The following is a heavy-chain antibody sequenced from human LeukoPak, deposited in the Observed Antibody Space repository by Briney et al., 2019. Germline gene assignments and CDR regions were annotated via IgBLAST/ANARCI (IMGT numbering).Heavy chain of an antibody. CDR1: GFTFSTYA. D-gene: IGHD3-22*01. CDR2: ITSSSSYI. CDR3: ARVQDSIGYYYRFDY. Sequence: GGSLRLSCAASGFTFSTYAMNWVRQAPGKGLEWGSSITSSSSYIYYADSVKGRFTISRDNAENSLYLQMNSLRAEDTAVYYCARVQDSIGYYYRFDYWGQGTLVTVSS. J-gene: IGHJ4*02. V-gene: IGHV3-21*01.